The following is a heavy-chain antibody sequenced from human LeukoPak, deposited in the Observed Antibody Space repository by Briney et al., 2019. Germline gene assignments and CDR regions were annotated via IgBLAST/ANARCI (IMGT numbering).Heavy chain of an antibody. CDR2: ISGGGDIT. CDR1: GFTFSSYA. Sequence: GGSLRLSCAASGFTFSSYAMSWVRQAPGKGVEWVSAISGGGDITYYADSVKGRFTISRDNSKDTLFLQTHSLRPGDTAVYYCVREDTPATANYWGQGTLVTISS. CDR3: VREDTPATANY. J-gene: IGHJ4*02. D-gene: IGHD2-21*02. V-gene: IGHV3-23*01.